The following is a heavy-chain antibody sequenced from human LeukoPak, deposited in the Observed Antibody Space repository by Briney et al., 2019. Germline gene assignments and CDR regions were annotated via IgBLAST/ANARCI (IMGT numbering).Heavy chain of an antibody. CDR2: VYYRGST. CDR1: DGSISSSTYY. V-gene: IGHV4-39*01. CDR3: AFDRLATTGTIQLGYCLGMDV. D-gene: IGHD6-13*01. J-gene: IGHJ6*02. Sequence: ASETLSLTCTVSDGSISSSTYYWGWIRQPPGKGLEWIGSVYYRGSTYYNPSIKSRATISEDPYQSQFALRLSSVTAADTAVYNCAFDRLATTGTIQLGYCLGMDVWGRGTTVAVPS.